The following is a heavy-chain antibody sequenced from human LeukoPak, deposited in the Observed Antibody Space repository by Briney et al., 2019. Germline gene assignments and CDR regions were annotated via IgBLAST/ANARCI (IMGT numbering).Heavy chain of an antibody. V-gene: IGHV3-7*01. J-gene: IGHJ4*02. CDR2: IKQDGSEK. Sequence: GGSLRLSCAASGFTFSSYWMSWVRQAPGKGLEWVANIKQDGSEKYYVDSVKGRFTISRDNAKNSLYLQMNSLRAEDTAVYYFAREGAGRSSGWDYWGQGTLVTVSS. D-gene: IGHD6-19*01. CDR1: GFTFSSYW. CDR3: AREGAGRSSGWDY.